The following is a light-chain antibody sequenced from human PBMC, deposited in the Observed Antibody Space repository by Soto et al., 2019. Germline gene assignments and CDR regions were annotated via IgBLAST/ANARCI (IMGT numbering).Light chain of an antibody. Sequence: QSVLTQPPSASGTPGQRVNISCSGSSSNIGSNYVYWYRQFPGTAPKLLIQRNNQRPSGVPARFSGSKSGTSASLAISGLRSEDEADYYCQSYDDNNVLFGGRTKLTVL. CDR1: SSNIGSNY. V-gene: IGLV1-47*01. CDR2: RNN. CDR3: QSYDDNNVL. J-gene: IGLJ2*01.